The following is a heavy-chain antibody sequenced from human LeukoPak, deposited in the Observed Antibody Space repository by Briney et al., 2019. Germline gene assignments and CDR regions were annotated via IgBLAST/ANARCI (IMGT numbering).Heavy chain of an antibody. CDR3: ARKPMGATSFDS. CDR1: GASITFYH. Sequence: SETLSLTCTVSGASITFYHWGWIRQPPGKGLEWMGYTFYSGSTNYNPSLKSRVAMSVDTSENQFSLKLISVTAADTAVYYCARKPMGATSFDSWGQGTLVTVSS. J-gene: IGHJ4*02. D-gene: IGHD1-26*01. CDR2: TFYSGST. V-gene: IGHV4-59*01.